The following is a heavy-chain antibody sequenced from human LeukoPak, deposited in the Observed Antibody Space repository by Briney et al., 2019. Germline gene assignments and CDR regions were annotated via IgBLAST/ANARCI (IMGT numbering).Heavy chain of an antibody. V-gene: IGHV4-59*01. J-gene: IGHJ4*02. D-gene: IGHD6-13*01. Sequence: SETLSLTCTVSGGSISNYYWSWIRQPPGKGLEWIGYIYYSGSTNYNPSLKSRVTISVDTSKNQFSLKLSSVTAADTAVYYCARTYRYSSSWSSFDYWGQGTLVTVSS. CDR3: ARTYRYSSSWSSFDY. CDR1: GGSISNYY. CDR2: IYYSGST.